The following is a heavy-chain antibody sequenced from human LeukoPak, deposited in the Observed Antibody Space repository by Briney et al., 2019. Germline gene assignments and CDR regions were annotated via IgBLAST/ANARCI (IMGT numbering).Heavy chain of an antibody. D-gene: IGHD3-10*01. CDR2: IYSGGST. J-gene: IGHJ3*01. V-gene: IGHV3-66*01. Sequence: GGSLRLSCAASGFSVSTNYMTWVRQAPGKGLEWVSIIYSGGSTYYADSVRGRFITSRENSNNEVVLQMNSLSADDTALYYCARGKTSDDIIEDAFDLWGHGTMVTVS. CDR3: ARGKTSDDIIEDAFDL. CDR1: GFSVSTNY.